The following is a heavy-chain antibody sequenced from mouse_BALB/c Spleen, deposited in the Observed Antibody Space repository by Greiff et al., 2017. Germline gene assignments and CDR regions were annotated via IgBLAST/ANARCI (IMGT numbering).Heavy chain of an antibody. CDR3: AREETGTAY. CDR1: GYTFTGYN. D-gene: IGHD4-1*01. CDR2: INPNNGGT. V-gene: IGHV1-18*01. Sequence: EVQLVESGPELVKPGASVKIPCKASGYTFTGYNMYWVKQSHGKSLEWIGDINPNNGGTIYNQKFKGKATLTVDKSSSTAYMQLRSLTSEDTAVYYCAREETGTAYWGQGTLVTVSA. J-gene: IGHJ3*01.